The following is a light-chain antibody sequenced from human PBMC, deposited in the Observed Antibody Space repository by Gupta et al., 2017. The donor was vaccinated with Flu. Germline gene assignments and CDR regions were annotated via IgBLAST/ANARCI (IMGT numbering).Light chain of an antibody. Sequence: DIQMTQSPSSLTASVGDRVTITCQASQDVKTYLNWIQQKPGKAPELLIYDAFNLETGVPSRFSGSGSGTDFTFTIDSLQTEDIATYYCQQYDKLPTFGQGTKLEI. J-gene: IGKJ2*01. CDR3: QQYDKLPT. CDR1: QDVKTY. CDR2: DAF. V-gene: IGKV1-33*01.